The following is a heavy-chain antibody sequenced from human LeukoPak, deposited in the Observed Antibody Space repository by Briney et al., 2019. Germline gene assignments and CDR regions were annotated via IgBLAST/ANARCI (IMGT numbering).Heavy chain of an antibody. V-gene: IGHV3-9*01. D-gene: IGHD6-19*01. CDR1: GFTFDDYG. CDR2: ISWNSGNT. Sequence: GGSLRLSCAASGFTFDDYGMHWVRQPPGKGLEWVSGISWNSGNTGYADSVKGRFTISRDNAENSLYLQMDILKPEDTAFYYCAKVDRYNSGWYDSWGQGTLVTVSS. J-gene: IGHJ5*01. CDR3: AKVDRYNSGWYDS.